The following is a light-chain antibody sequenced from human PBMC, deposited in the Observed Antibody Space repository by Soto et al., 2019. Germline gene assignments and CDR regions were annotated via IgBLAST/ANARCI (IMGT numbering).Light chain of an antibody. CDR3: QQYNNWPPIT. CDR1: QSVSIK. V-gene: IGKV3-15*01. Sequence: EIVMTQSPATLSVSPGERYTLSCMASQSVSIKLAWYQQRPGQAPRLLIYDTSTRATGIPARFSGSGSGTEFTLTISSLQSEDFAVYYCQQYNNWPPITFGQGTRLEIK. J-gene: IGKJ5*01. CDR2: DTS.